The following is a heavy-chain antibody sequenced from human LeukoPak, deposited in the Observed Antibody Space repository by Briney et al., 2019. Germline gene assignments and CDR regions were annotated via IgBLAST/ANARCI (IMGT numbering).Heavy chain of an antibody. J-gene: IGHJ6*02. D-gene: IGHD4-17*01. Sequence: ASVKVSCKASGYTFTSYYMHWVRQAPGQGLEWMGIINPSGGSTSYAQKFQGRVTMTRDTSTSTAYMELSSLRSEDTAVYYCARDLPGDPLPYYGMDVWGQGTTVTVSS. CDR1: GYTFTSYY. CDR3: ARDLPGDPLPYYGMDV. V-gene: IGHV1-46*01. CDR2: INPSGGST.